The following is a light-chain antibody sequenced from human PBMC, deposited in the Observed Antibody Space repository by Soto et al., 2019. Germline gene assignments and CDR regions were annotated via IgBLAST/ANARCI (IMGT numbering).Light chain of an antibody. Sequence: QSVLTQPPSVSAAPGQEVTISCSGSFSNIGNNYVSWYQQLPGTAPKLLIYDNDKRPSAMPDRFSGSKSATSATLVITGLQTGDEADYYCGTWDTGLGFYAFGRGTKVTVL. CDR2: DND. CDR1: FSNIGNNY. CDR3: GTWDTGLGFYA. V-gene: IGLV1-51*01. J-gene: IGLJ1*01.